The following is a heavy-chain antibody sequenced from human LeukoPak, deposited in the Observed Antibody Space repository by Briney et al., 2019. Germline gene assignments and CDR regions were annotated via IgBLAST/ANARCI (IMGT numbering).Heavy chain of an antibody. J-gene: IGHJ5*02. CDR3: TRWYCSSASCFDNWFDP. CDR2: IRSKANGYAT. CDR1: GFTFSGSA. V-gene: IGHV3-73*01. Sequence: GGSLRLSCAASGFTFSGSAMHWVRQASGKGLEWVGRIRSKANGYATGYAASVRGRFTISRDDSKNTAYLQMNSLKTEDTAVYYCTRWYCSSASCFDNWFDPWGQGTLVTVSS. D-gene: IGHD2-2*01.